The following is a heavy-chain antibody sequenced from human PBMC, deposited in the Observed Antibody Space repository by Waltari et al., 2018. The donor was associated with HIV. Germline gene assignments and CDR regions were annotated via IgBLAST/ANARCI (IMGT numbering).Heavy chain of an antibody. Sequence: QVQLVQSGAEVKKPGASVKVSCKASGYTFISYYIHWVRQAPGQGLEWMGIINPSGNSTSYVQKCQGRLTMTRDTSTSTVYMELSSLRSEDTAVYYCARAPCSGGSCRLFDYWGQGTLVTVSS. CDR1: GYTFISYY. D-gene: IGHD2-15*01. J-gene: IGHJ4*02. V-gene: IGHV1-46*01. CDR3: ARAPCSGGSCRLFDY. CDR2: INPSGNST.